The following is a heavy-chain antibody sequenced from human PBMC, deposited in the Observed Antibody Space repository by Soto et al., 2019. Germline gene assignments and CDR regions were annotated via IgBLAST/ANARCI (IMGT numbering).Heavy chain of an antibody. Sequence: PSETLSLTCTVSGASINSGGFYWSWVRQFPGKGLEWIGYIDYRGRTFYNPSLKSRATISRDTSKSQFSLEVNSATAADTAVFFCARVSAAGTRWFDPWGQGTLVTV. J-gene: IGHJ5*02. CDR2: IDYRGRT. D-gene: IGHD6-13*01. CDR1: GASINSGGFY. CDR3: ARVSAAGTRWFDP. V-gene: IGHV4-31*03.